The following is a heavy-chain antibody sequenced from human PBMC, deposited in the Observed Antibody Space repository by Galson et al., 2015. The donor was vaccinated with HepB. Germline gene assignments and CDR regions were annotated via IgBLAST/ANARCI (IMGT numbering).Heavy chain of an antibody. Sequence: CKASGYTFTSYYMHWVRQAPGQGLEWMGIINPSGGSTSYAQKFQGRVTMTRDTSTSTVYLELSRLRSDDTAVYYCAIRKLDYGGNSGYNYWGQGTLVTVSS. J-gene: IGHJ4*02. CDR2: INPSGGST. CDR3: AIRKLDYGGNSGYNY. V-gene: IGHV1-46*01. CDR1: GYTFTSYY. D-gene: IGHD4-23*01.